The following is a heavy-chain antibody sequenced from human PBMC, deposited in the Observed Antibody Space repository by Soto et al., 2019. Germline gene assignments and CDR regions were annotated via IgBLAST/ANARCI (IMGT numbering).Heavy chain of an antibody. V-gene: IGHV4-39*01. Sequence: PSETLSLTCSVSDDSINSDKYYWGWIRQPPGKGLEWIGSIYYRGNTNYNPSLQTRVTISLDTSKNQFSLKLSSVTAADTAVYYCARHSGGDSGYDQGDYFDYWGQGTLVTVSS. CDR1: DDSINSDKYY. D-gene: IGHD5-12*01. CDR2: IYYRGNT. CDR3: ARHSGGDSGYDQGDYFDY. J-gene: IGHJ4*02.